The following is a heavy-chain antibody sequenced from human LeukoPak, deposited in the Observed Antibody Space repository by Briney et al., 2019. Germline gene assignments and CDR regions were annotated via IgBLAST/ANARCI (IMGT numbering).Heavy chain of an antibody. V-gene: IGHV3-48*01. D-gene: IGHD6-19*01. CDR2: ISSSSSTI. Sequence: GGSLRLSCAASGFTFSSYSMNWDRQAPGKGLEWVSYISSSSSTIYYADSVKGRFTISRDNAKNSLYLQMNSLRAEDTAVYYCARVGRGKQWLVKGVDYWGQGTLVTVSS. CDR3: ARVGRGKQWLVKGVDY. CDR1: GFTFSSYS. J-gene: IGHJ4*02.